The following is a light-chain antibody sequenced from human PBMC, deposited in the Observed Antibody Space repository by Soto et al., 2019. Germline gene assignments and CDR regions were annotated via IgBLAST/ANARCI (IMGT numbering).Light chain of an antibody. Sequence: EIVMTQSPATLSVSPGEGATLSCRASQSVRSDLAWYQHKPGLAPGLLIYGVSTRATGIPVRFSGSGSGTEFTLSISSLQSEDSAIYYCQHYNNLPLTFGGGTKVDI. CDR2: GVS. V-gene: IGKV3-15*01. CDR3: QHYNNLPLT. J-gene: IGKJ4*01. CDR1: QSVRSD.